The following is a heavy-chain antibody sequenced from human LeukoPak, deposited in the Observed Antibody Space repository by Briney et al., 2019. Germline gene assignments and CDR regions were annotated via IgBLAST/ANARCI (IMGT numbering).Heavy chain of an antibody. V-gene: IGHV3-11*04. J-gene: IGHJ3*02. D-gene: IGHD2-2*01. CDR1: GFTFSDYY. CDR2: ISSSGSTI. CDR3: AAEEYCSSTSCYDPAFDI. Sequence: PGGSLRLSCAASGFTFSDYYMSWIRQAPGKGLEWVSYISSSGSTIYYADSVKGRFTISRDNAKNSLYLQMNSLRAEDTAVYYCAAEEYCSSTSCYDPAFDIWGQGTMVTVSS.